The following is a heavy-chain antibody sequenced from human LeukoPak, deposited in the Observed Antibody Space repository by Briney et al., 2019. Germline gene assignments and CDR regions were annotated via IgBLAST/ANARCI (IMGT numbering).Heavy chain of an antibody. CDR2: IGTVGDT. CDR1: GFTFSIYD. CDR3: ARETLDIGGDYGWYFDP. J-gene: IGHJ2*01. Sequence: QPGGSLRLSCAASGFTFSIYDMHWVRQATGKGLEWVSAIGTVGDTYYPGSVKGRFTISRENAKNSLYLQMNSLRDGDTAVYYGARETLDIGGDYGWYFDPWGRGTLVTVSS. V-gene: IGHV3-13*01. D-gene: IGHD1-26*01.